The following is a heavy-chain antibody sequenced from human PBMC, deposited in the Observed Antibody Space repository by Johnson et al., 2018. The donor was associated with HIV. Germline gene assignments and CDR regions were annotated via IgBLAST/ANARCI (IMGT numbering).Heavy chain of an antibody. CDR1: GFTFSDYY. V-gene: IGHV3-11*04. CDR3: ARAIGDGYPGMKAFDI. J-gene: IGHJ3*02. D-gene: IGHD5-24*01. Sequence: QVQLVEPRGGLVKHEGSLRLSCAASGFTFSDYYMSWNRQAPGQGLEWVSDISSRGSIIYYADSVKGRFTISRDNAKNSLYLQMNSLRAGDTAVYYCARAIGDGYPGMKAFDIWGQGTMVTVSS. CDR2: ISSRGSII.